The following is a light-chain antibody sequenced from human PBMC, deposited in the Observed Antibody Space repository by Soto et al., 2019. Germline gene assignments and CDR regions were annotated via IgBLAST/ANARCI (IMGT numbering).Light chain of an antibody. Sequence: DIRMTQSPSTLSASVGDRVTITCRASQSISNWVAWYQQKPGKAPKLLIYDVSSLESGVPSRFSGSGSGTEFTLTISSLQPDDFATYYFQQYNTYWTFGQGTRVEIK. CDR2: DVS. V-gene: IGKV1-5*01. CDR3: QQYNTYWT. CDR1: QSISNW. J-gene: IGKJ1*01.